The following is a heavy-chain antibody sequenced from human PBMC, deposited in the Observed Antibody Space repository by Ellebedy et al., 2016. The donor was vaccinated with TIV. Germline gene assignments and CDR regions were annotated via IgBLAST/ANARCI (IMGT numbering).Heavy chain of an antibody. CDR1: GYTFTSYA. Sequence: AASVTVSCKASGYTFTSYATHCVRHAPGQRLEWMGWINAGNGNTKYSQKFQARVTITADKSTTTAYMELSSPTYEDTAVYYCARQIGNTHVMTPYESWGQGTLVTVSS. CDR2: INAGNGNT. D-gene: IGHD3-22*01. V-gene: IGHV1-3*01. CDR3: ARQIGNTHVMTPYES. J-gene: IGHJ5*01.